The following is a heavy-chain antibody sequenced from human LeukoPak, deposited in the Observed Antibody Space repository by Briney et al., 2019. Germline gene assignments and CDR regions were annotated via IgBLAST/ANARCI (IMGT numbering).Heavy chain of an antibody. J-gene: IGHJ5*02. CDR2: MYYSGST. D-gene: IGHD2-2*01. V-gene: IGHV4-59*08. Sequence: SETLSLTCTVSGGSISSYYWSWIRQPPGKGLEWIGYMYYSGSTNYNPSLKSRVTISVDTSKNQFSLKLSSVTAADTAVYYCARLIQLPLHAYNWFDPWGQGTLVTVSS. CDR3: ARLIQLPLHAYNWFDP. CDR1: GGSISSYY.